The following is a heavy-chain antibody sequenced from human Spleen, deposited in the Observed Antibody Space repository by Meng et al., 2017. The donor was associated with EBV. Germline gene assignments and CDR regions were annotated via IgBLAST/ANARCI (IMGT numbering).Heavy chain of an antibody. CDR1: GASFSGYY. Sequence: QVQLEPVGAVLCKSSESLPRTCAVYGASFSGYYWSWIRQPPGKGLEWIGEINHSGSTNYNPSLKSRVTISVDTSKNQFSLKLSSVTAADTAVYYCARGCLLYYYGSGRLLSWFDPWGQGTLVTASS. CDR2: INHSGST. V-gene: IGHV4-34*01. CDR3: ARGCLLYYYGSGRLLSWFDP. J-gene: IGHJ5*02. D-gene: IGHD3-10*01.